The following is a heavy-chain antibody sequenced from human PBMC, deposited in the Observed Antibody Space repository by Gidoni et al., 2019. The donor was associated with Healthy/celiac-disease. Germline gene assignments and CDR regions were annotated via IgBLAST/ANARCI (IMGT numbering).Heavy chain of an antibody. J-gene: IGHJ3*02. D-gene: IGHD6-19*01. Sequence: EVQLVESGGGLVQPGGSLRLSCAASGFTFSSYEMNWARQAPGKGLEWVSYISSSGSTIYYADSMKGRFTISRDNAKNSLYLQMNSLGAEDTAVYYWARNSGWHDAFDIWGQGTMVTDSS. CDR3: ARNSGWHDAFDI. V-gene: IGHV3-48*03. CDR1: GFTFSSYE. CDR2: ISSSGSTI.